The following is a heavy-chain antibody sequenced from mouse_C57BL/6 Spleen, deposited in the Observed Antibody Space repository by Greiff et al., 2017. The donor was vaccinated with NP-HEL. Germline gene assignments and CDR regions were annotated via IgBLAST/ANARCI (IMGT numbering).Heavy chain of an antibody. CDR3: AREGVYYGSKNAMDY. CDR1: GYAFSSSW. D-gene: IGHD1-1*01. V-gene: IGHV1-82*01. CDR2: IYPGDGDT. Sequence: VKLQESGPELVKPGASVKISCKASGYAFSSSWMNWVKQRPGKGLEWIGRIYPGDGDTNYNGKFKGKATLTADKSSSTAYMQLSSLTSEDSAVYFCAREGVYYGSKNAMDYWGQGTSVTVSS. J-gene: IGHJ4*01.